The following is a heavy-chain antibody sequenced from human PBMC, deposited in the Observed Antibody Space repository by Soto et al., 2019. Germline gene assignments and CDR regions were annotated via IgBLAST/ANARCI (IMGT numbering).Heavy chain of an antibody. CDR2: IYYSGST. D-gene: IGHD3-3*02. Sequence: SETLSLTCTVSGVSISSSSNYWGWIRQPPGKGLEWIGSIYYSGSTYYNPSLKSRVTISVDTSKNQFSLKLSSVTAADTAVYYCASPKIAFYNWFDPWGQGTLVTVSS. CDR1: GVSISSSSNY. J-gene: IGHJ5*02. V-gene: IGHV4-39*01. CDR3: ASPKIAFYNWFDP.